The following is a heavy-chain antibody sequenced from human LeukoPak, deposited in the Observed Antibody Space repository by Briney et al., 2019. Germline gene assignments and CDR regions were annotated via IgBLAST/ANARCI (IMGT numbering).Heavy chain of an antibody. CDR3: TTDWTITVTNVGLATFDY. J-gene: IGHJ4*02. V-gene: IGHV3-15*01. CDR2: NKSKTDGGTT. Sequence: PGGTPSLSCAASGVSFTDAWISGGRQTPGKGLGWVVGNKSKTDGGTTDYAAPVKGRFTISRDDSNNTWYLQMNSLTTEDTAVYYCTTDWTITVTNVGLATFDYWGQGALVTVSS. D-gene: IGHD4-17*01. CDR1: GVSFTDAW.